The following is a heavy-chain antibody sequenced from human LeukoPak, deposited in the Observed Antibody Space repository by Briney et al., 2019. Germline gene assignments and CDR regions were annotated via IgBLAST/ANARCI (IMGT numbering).Heavy chain of an antibody. CDR2: FDPEDGET. V-gene: IGHV1-24*01. Sequence: GASVKVSCKVSGYTLTELSMHWVRQAPGKGLEWMGGFDPEDGETIYAQKFQGRVTMTEDTSTDTAYMELSSLRSEDTAVYYCAGYHSYCSSTSCYFDEAVTYFDYWGQGTLVTVST. D-gene: IGHD2-2*01. CDR1: GYTLTELS. J-gene: IGHJ4*02. CDR3: AGYHSYCSSTSCYFDEAVTYFDY.